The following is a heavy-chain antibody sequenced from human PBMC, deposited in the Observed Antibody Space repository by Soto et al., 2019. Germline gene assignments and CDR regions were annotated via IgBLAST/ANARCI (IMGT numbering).Heavy chain of an antibody. CDR1: GFTFSSYG. V-gene: IGHV3-30*18. CDR3: AKDYIAAADHLVGSYGMDV. CDR2: ISYDGSNK. J-gene: IGHJ6*02. Sequence: GGSLRLSCAASGFTFSSYGMHWVRQAPGKGLEWVAVISYDGSNKYYADSVKGRFTISRDNSKNTLYLQMNSLRAEDTAVYYCAKDYIAAADHLVGSYGMDVWGQGTTVTVSS. D-gene: IGHD6-13*01.